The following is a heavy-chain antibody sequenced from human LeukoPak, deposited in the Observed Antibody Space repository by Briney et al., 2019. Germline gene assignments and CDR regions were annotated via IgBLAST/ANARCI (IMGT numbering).Heavy chain of an antibody. Sequence: ASVKVSCKASGYTFTSYGISWVRQAPGQGLEWMGWISAYNGNTNYAQKLQGRVTMTTDTSTSTAYMELRSLRSDDTAVYYCARVGDLGYCSSTSCYDWFDPWGQGTLVTVSS. CDR3: ARVGDLGYCSSTSCYDWFDP. V-gene: IGHV1-18*01. CDR2: ISAYNGNT. D-gene: IGHD2-2*01. CDR1: GYTFTSYG. J-gene: IGHJ5*02.